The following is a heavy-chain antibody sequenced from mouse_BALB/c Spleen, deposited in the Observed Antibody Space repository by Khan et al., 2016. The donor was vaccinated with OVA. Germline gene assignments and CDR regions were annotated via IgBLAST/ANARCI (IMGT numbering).Heavy chain of an antibody. V-gene: IGHV1S81*02. CDR2: TNPTNGRT. J-gene: IGHJ2*01. D-gene: IGHD1-1*01. CDR1: GYTFTSYW. Sequence: QVQLQQPGAELVKAGASVKMSCKASGYTFTSYWMHWVKQRLGQGLEWFAETNPTNGRTYYNEKFKSKATLTVDKSSSTAYMLLSGPTFEDSAVYYCARIKKIEATYFDYWDQGTTLTVSS. CDR3: ARIKKIEATYFDY.